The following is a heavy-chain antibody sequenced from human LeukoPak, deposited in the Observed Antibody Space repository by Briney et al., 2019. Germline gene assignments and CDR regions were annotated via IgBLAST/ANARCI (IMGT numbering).Heavy chain of an antibody. CDR2: ISAYNGNT. CDR3: ARVDSSSVDWYFDL. D-gene: IGHD6-6*01. J-gene: IGHJ2*01. V-gene: IGHV1-18*01. Sequence: ASVKVSCKASGYTFTSYGISWVQQAPGQGLEWMGWISAYNGNTNYAQKLQGRVTMTTDTSTSTAYMELRSLRSDDTAVYYCARVDSSSVDWYFDLWGRGTLVTVSS. CDR1: GYTFTSYG.